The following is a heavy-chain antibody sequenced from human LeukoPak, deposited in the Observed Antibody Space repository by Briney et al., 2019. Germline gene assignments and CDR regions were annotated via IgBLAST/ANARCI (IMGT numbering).Heavy chain of an antibody. CDR2: ISSSSSTI. CDR1: GFTFSSYE. V-gene: IGHV3-48*02. D-gene: IGHD3-10*01. CDR3: ARVTTGSGSYAFDI. Sequence: GGSLRLSCAASGFTFSSYEMNWVRQAPGKGLEWVSCISSSSSTIYYADSVKGRFTISTDNAKNSLYLQMNSLSDEDTAVYYCARVTTGSGSYAFDIWGQGTMVTVSS. J-gene: IGHJ3*02.